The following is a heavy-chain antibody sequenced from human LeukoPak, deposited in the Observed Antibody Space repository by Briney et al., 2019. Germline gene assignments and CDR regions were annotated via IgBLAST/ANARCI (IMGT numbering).Heavy chain of an antibody. V-gene: IGHV4-34*01. J-gene: IGHJ3*02. CDR1: GGSFSGYY. CDR3: ARLSYDFWSGSHAFDI. Sequence: SETLSLTCAVYGGSFSGYYWSWIRQPPGKGLEWIVSIYYSGSTYYNPSLKSRVTISVDTSKNQISLKLSSVTAADTAVYYCARLSYDFWSGSHAFDIWGQGTMVTVSS. CDR2: IYYSGST. D-gene: IGHD3-3*01.